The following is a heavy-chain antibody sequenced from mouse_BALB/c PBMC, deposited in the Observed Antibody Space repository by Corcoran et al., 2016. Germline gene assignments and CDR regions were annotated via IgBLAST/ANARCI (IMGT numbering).Heavy chain of an antibody. Sequence: EVQLQQSGAELVKPGASVKLSCTASGFNIKDTYMHWVKQRPEQGLEWIGRIDPANGNTKFDPKFQGKATMTADTSSNTVYLQLSSLTSEATAVYDFGRSREGNYVVYGGQGTTLTVSS. D-gene: IGHD2-1*01. CDR2: IDPANGNT. CDR1: GFNIKDTY. J-gene: IGHJ2*01. V-gene: IGHV14-3*02. CDR3: GRSREGNYVVY.